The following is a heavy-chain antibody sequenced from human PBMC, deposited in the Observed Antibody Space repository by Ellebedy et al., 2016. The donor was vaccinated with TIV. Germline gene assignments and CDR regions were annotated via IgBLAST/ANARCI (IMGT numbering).Heavy chain of an antibody. J-gene: IGHJ4*02. CDR2: ISSSGVSS. CDR3: AKLDSSGYYYGRLDY. D-gene: IGHD3-22*01. CDR1: GCTFRNFA. V-gene: IGHV3-23*01. Sequence: GESLKISCAASGCTFRNFAMTWVRQAPGKGLEWVSSISSSGVSSDYADSVRGRVTISRDNSKSTLYLQMDSLRADDSAEYYCAKLDSSGYYYGRLDYWGQGTLVTVSS.